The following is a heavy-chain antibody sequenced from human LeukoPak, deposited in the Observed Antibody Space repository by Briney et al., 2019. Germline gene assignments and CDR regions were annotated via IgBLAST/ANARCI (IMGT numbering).Heavy chain of an antibody. Sequence: GGSLRLSCESSGFTFSDYWMSWVRKAPGKGLEWVANIKQDGSEKHYLDSVKGRFTISRDNAKNSLYLQMNSLRAEDTAVYYCARDRDYGSGRSYGLFDYWGQGSLVTVSS. CDR3: ARDRDYGSGRSYGLFDY. V-gene: IGHV3-7*01. CDR2: IKQDGSEK. J-gene: IGHJ4*02. CDR1: GFTFSDYW. D-gene: IGHD3-10*01.